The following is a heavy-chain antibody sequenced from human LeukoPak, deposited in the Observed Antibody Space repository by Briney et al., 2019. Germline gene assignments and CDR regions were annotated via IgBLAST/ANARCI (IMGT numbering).Heavy chain of an antibody. CDR3: ARAGPASEAPMFYFDY. V-gene: IGHV3-21*01. CDR1: GFTFSIYS. CDR2: ITSRSDYI. D-gene: IGHD3-10*01. J-gene: IGHJ4*02. Sequence: GGSLRLSCAASGFTFSIYSMNWVRQAPGKGLEWVSCITSRSDYIGYADSVKGRFTISRDNAKNSVYLKLSRLRVEDTAVYYCARAGPASEAPMFYFDYWGQGALVTVSS.